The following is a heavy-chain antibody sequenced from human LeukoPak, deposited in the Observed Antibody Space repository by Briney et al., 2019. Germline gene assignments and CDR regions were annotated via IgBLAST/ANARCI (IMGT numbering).Heavy chain of an antibody. CDR2: MNLDGSEK. D-gene: IGHD3/OR15-3a*01. J-gene: IGHJ4*02. Sequence: GGSLRLSCAASGFTFSNYWMTWIRQAPGKGLEWVANMNLDGSEKYYVDFMKGRFIISRDNAKNSLYLQMNSLTAEDTAIYYCARDDGFSCYSYWGQGTLVTVSS. CDR3: ARDDGFSCYSY. CDR1: GFTFSNYW. V-gene: IGHV3-7*01.